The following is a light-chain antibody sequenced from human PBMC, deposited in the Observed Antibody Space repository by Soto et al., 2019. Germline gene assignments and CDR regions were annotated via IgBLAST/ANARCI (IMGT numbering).Light chain of an antibody. J-gene: IGLJ2*01. Sequence: QSALTQPASVSGSPGQSITISCTGTSNDVGGYNYVSWYQQHPGKAPKLMIYEVSNRPSGVSNRFSGSKSGNTASLTISGLQAEDEADYYCSSYTSSIYVVFGGGTKLTVL. CDR2: EVS. V-gene: IGLV2-14*01. CDR3: SSYTSSIYVV. CDR1: SNDVGGYNY.